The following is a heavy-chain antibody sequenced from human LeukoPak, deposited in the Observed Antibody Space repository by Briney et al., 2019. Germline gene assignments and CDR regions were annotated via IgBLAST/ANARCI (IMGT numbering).Heavy chain of an antibody. CDR1: GGTFSSYA. J-gene: IGHJ6*03. D-gene: IGHD2-15*01. Sequence: SVKVSCKASGGTFSSYAISWVRQAPGQGLEWMGGIIPIFGTANYAQKFQGRVTITTDGSTSTAYMELSSLRSEDTAVYYCARGSSNPYYYYYMDVWGKGTTVTVSS. V-gene: IGHV1-69*05. CDR2: IIPIFGTA. CDR3: ARGSSNPYYYYYMDV.